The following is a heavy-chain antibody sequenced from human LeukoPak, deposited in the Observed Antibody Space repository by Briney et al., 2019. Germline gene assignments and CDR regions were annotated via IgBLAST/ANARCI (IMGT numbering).Heavy chain of an antibody. Sequence: SETLSLTCTVSGGSISSGDYYWSWIRQPPGKGLEWIGYIYYSGSTYYNPSLKSRVTISVDTSKNQFSLKLSSVTAADTAVYYCARHGYSSGWAFDYWGQGTLVTVSS. V-gene: IGHV4-30-4*01. J-gene: IGHJ4*02. D-gene: IGHD6-19*01. CDR3: ARHGYSSGWAFDY. CDR1: GGSISSGDYY. CDR2: IYYSGST.